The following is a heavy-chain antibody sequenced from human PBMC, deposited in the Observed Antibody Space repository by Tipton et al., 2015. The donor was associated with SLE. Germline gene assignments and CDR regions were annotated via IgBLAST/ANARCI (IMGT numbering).Heavy chain of an antibody. CDR1: GGSFSGYY. CDR2: INHSGST. Sequence: TLSLTCTVYGGSFSGYYWSWIRQPPGKGLEWIGEINHSGSTNYNPSLKNRVTLSVDTSKNQFSLKLSSVTAADMAVYYCARLETGTTSNFDYWGQGTLVTVSS. V-gene: IGHV4-34*01. D-gene: IGHD1-1*01. J-gene: IGHJ4*02. CDR3: ARLETGTTSNFDY.